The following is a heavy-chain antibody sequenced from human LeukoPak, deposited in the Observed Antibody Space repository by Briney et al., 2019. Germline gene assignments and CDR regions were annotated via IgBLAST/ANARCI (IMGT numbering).Heavy chain of an antibody. V-gene: IGHV4-34*01. D-gene: IGHD6-13*01. CDR1: VGSFSGYY. CDR2: INHSGST. J-gene: IGHJ4*02. CDR3: ARRKMAAAGTGGKGHFDY. Sequence: SETLSLTCAVYVGSFSGYYCSWIRQPPGKGREWSGEINHSGSTKYNLSLKSRITISVDTSKNQFYLKLSSVTAADTAVYYCARRKMAAAGTGGKGHFDYWGQGTLVTVSS.